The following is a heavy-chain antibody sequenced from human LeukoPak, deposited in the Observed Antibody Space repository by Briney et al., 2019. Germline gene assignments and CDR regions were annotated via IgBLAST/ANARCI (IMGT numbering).Heavy chain of an antibody. D-gene: IGHD1-26*01. CDR1: GFTFSTYA. Sequence: GGSLRLSCAASGFTFSTYAMSWVRQALGKGLEWVSDNSGSGGSTYYADSVKGRFTISRDNSKNTLYLQMNSLRAEDTAVYYCAKMVPISGRPREGFDYWGQGTLVTVSS. V-gene: IGHV3-23*01. J-gene: IGHJ4*02. CDR3: AKMVPISGRPREGFDY. CDR2: NSGSGGST.